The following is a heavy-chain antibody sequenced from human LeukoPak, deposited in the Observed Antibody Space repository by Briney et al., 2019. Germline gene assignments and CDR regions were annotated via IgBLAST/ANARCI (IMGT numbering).Heavy chain of an antibody. D-gene: IGHD3-16*01. J-gene: IGHJ4*02. CDR3: AREEGGY. CDR2: IYYSGAT. CDR1: GGSLIGYY. Sequence: SETLSLTCTVSGGSLIGYYWSWIRQPAGKGLEWIGRIYYSGATNYNPSLKSRVTMSIDTSNNHFFLKLSSVTAADTAVYYCAREEGGYWGQGTLVTASS. V-gene: IGHV4-4*07.